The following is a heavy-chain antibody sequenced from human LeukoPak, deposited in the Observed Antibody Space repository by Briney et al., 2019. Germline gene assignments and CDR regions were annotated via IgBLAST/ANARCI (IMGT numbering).Heavy chain of an antibody. CDR3: AKDNRNDLDAFDI. D-gene: IGHD1-1*01. Sequence: GGSLRLSCAASGFTFSSYAMSWVRQAPGKGLEWVSAISGSGGITYYADSVKGRFTISRDNSKNTLYLQMNSLRAEDTAVYCCAKDNRNDLDAFDIWGQGTMVTVSS. CDR2: ISGSGGIT. J-gene: IGHJ3*02. V-gene: IGHV3-23*01. CDR1: GFTFSSYA.